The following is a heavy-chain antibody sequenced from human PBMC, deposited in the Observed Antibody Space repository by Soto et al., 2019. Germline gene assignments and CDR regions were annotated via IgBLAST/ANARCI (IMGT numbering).Heavy chain of an antibody. J-gene: IGHJ4*02. Sequence: SETLSLTCTASGLSISNYYWNWIRQSPGKGMDWCGDIYSRGSTQYNPPLQNRVTISIDTSKNRVSLKVNSVTAADTAVYHCARDHPHSYGVYYFDYWGQGTPVTVS. V-gene: IGHV4-59*01. CDR1: GLSISNYY. CDR2: IYSRGST. D-gene: IGHD5-18*01. CDR3: ARDHPHSYGVYYFDY.